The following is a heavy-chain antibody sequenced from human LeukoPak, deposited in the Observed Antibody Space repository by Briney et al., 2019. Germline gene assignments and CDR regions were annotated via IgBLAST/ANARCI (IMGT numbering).Heavy chain of an antibody. J-gene: IGHJ4*02. V-gene: IGHV4-59*01. CDR2: IYYSGST. D-gene: IGHD4-17*01. Sequence: SETLSLTCTVSGGSISSYYWSWIRQPPGKGLEWIGYIYYSGSTNYNPSLKSRVTISVETSKNQFSLKLSSVTAADTAVYYCAGTTVTTGLFFDYWGQGTLVTVSS. CDR3: AGTTVTTGLFFDY. CDR1: GGSISSYY.